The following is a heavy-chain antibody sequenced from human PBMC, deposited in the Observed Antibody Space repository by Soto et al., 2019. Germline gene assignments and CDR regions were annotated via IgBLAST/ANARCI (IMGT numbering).Heavy chain of an antibody. D-gene: IGHD1-26*01. V-gene: IGHV1-2*04. CDR3: ARGDIGSGSYYSAFDI. CDR1: GYTFTGYY. CDR2: INPNSGGT. Sequence: WASVKVSCKASGYTFTGYYMHWVRQAPGQGLEWMGWINPNSGGTNYAQKFQGWVTMTRDTSISTAYMELSRLRSDDTAVYYCARGDIGSGSYYSAFDIWGQGTMVTVSS. J-gene: IGHJ3*02.